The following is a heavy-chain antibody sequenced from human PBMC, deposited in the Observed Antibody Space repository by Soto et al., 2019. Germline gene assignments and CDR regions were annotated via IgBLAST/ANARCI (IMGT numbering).Heavy chain of an antibody. J-gene: IGHJ5*02. CDR1: GYTFTSYA. D-gene: IGHD2-2*01. CDR3: ARASRFGIVVVPARHLFDP. V-gene: IGHV1-3*01. CDR2: INAGNGNT. Sequence: ASVKVSCKASGYTFTSYAMHWVRQAPGQRLEWMGWINAGNGNTKYSQKFQGRVTITRDTSSSTAYMELSCLRSEDTAVYYCARASRFGIVVVPARHLFDPWGQGTLVTVSS.